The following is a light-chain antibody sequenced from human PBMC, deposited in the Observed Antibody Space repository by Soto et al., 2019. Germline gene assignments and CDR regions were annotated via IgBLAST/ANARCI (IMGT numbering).Light chain of an antibody. J-gene: IGKJ3*01. CDR1: QSISNY. CDR3: QQSYSTPFT. CDR2: AAS. Sequence: DIQMTQSPSSLSASVGDSVTITCRASQSISNYLNWYQQKPGKAPKLLVYAASSLQSGVPSRFSGSGSGTDFTLTISSLQPEEFATYYCQQSYSTPFTFGPGTKVHIK. V-gene: IGKV1-39*01.